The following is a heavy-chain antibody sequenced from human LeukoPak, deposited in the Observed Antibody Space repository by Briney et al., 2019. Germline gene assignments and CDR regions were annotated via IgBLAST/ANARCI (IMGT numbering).Heavy chain of an antibody. D-gene: IGHD2-2*03. CDR2: INHSGST. CDR3: ARGRVDIVVVPAAGWFDP. Sequence: SETLSLTCAVYGGSFSGYYWSWIRQPPGKGLEWIGEINHSGSTNYNPSLKSRVTISVDTSKNQFSLKLSSVTAADTAVYYCARGRVDIVVVPAAGWFDPWGQGTLVTVSS. CDR1: GGSFSGYY. J-gene: IGHJ5*02. V-gene: IGHV4-34*01.